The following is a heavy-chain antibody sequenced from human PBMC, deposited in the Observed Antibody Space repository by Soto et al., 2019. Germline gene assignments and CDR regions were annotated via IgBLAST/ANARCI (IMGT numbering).Heavy chain of an antibody. D-gene: IGHD2-2*01. CDR3: ARGYCSSNGCSDYFDY. V-gene: IGHV1-2*02. CDR1: GYPFSGRY. Sequence: GASVKVSCKASGYPFSGRYLHCVLQARVQWLDWMAFINPTTGGIKYAQKFQGRVSMTWDTSISTAYMEMRSLKSDDTAIYYCARGYCSSNGCSDYFDYWGQGTLVTVSS. J-gene: IGHJ4*02. CDR2: INPTTGGI.